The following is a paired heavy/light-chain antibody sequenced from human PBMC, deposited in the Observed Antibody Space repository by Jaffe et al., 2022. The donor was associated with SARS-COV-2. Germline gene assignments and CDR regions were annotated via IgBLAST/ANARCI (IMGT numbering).Heavy chain of an antibody. V-gene: IGHV1-3*01. Sequence: QVQLVQSGAEVKKPGASVKVSCKTSGYTFTSYAMHWVRQAPGQRLEWMGWIAAGNGDTKYSQKFQGRVTITRDASATTAYMELSSLSSADTAVYYCARSQLLWHVTPTDYWGQGTLVTVSS. J-gene: IGHJ4*02. CDR1: GYTFTSYA. CDR2: IAAGNGDT. CDR3: ARSQLLWHVTPTDY. D-gene: IGHD2-21*01.
Light chain of an antibody. CDR2: RAS. CDR3: QHYNSFPWT. V-gene: IGKV1-5*03. CDR1: QSVSVY. J-gene: IGKJ1*01. Sequence: DIQMTQSPSTLSASVGDRVTISCRASQSVSVYLAWHQQKPGKAPKLLIFRASSLESGVPSRFSGSGSGTEFTLTISSLQPDDFATYYCQHYNSFPWTFGQGTKVEIK.